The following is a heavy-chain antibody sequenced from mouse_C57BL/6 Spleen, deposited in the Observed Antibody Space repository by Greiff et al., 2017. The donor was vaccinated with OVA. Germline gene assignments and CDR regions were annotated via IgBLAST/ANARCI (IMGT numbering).Heavy chain of an antibody. D-gene: IGHD2-4*01. CDR2: INPGSGGT. J-gene: IGHJ3*01. Sequence: QVQLQQSGAELVRPGTSVKVSCKASGYAFTNYLIEWVKQRPGQGLEWIGVINPGSGGTNYNEKFKGKATLTADKSSSTAYMQLSSLTSEDSAVYFCARSDYDYEVSWFAYWGQGTLVTVSA. CDR1: GYAFTNYL. V-gene: IGHV1-54*01. CDR3: ARSDYDYEVSWFAY.